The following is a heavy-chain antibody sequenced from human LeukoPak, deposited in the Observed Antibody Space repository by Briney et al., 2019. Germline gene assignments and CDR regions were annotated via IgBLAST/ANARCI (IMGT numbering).Heavy chain of an antibody. J-gene: IGHJ4*02. V-gene: IGHV4-31*03. D-gene: IGHD6-6*01. Sequence: SETLSLTCTVSGAPISSGDYYWSWIRQHPGKGLEWIGYIYNSGSTYYSPSLKSRITISVDTSQSQFSLKLSSVTAADTAVYFCARAYSPSSLYFDYWGQGTLVTVSS. CDR1: GAPISSGDYY. CDR3: ARAYSPSSLYFDY. CDR2: IYNSGST.